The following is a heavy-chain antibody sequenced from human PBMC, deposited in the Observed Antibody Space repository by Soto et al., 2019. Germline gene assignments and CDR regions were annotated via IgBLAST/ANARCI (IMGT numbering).Heavy chain of an antibody. CDR3: ARGGSHYYDSSGYFSAFDI. J-gene: IGHJ3*02. CDR1: GGSFSGYY. D-gene: IGHD3-22*01. CDR2: INHSGST. Sequence: SETLSLTCAVYGGSFSGYYWSWIRQPPGKGLEWIGEINHSGSTNYNPSLKSRVTISVDTSKNQFSLKLSSVTAADTAVYYCARGGSHYYDSSGYFSAFDIWGQGTMVTVSS. V-gene: IGHV4-34*01.